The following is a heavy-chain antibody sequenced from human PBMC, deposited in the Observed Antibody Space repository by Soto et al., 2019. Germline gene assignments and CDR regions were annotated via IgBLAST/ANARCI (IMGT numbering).Heavy chain of an antibody. J-gene: IGHJ4*02. CDR3: AIERDSGRFPLYFDF. CDR2: TYYKSKWYN. Sequence: PSETLSLTCVISGDSVSSSSAAWTWIRQSPSRGLEWLGRTYYKSKWYNDYEASVKSRITINPDTFKNQFSLQLNSVTPEDTAMYYCAIERDSGRFPLYFDFWGQGTLVTVSS. V-gene: IGHV6-1*01. CDR1: GDSVSSSSAA. D-gene: IGHD1-26*01.